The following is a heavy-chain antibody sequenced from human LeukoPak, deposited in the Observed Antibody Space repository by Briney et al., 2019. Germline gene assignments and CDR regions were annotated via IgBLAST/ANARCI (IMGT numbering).Heavy chain of an antibody. CDR2: IKSKTDGGTT. J-gene: IGHJ6*02. V-gene: IGHV3-15*01. D-gene: IGHD3-3*01. Sequence: AGGSLSLSCAASGFTFSNSAMTWVRQAPGKGLEWVGRIKSKTDGGTTDYAAPVKGRFTISRDDSKNTLYLQMNSLKTEDTAVYYCTTGLRVVLIRAYYHYGMNVWGQGTTVTVSS. CDR3: TTGLRVVLIRAYYHYGMNV. CDR1: GFTFSNSA.